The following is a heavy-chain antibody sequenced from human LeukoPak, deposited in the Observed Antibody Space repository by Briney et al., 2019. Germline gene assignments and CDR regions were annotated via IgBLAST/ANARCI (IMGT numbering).Heavy chain of an antibody. CDR2: IYYSGST. CDR3: ARHRPYYYDSRQYFDY. D-gene: IGHD3-22*01. Sequence: PSETLSLTCTVSGGSIGSYYWSWIRQPPGKGLEWIGYIYYSGSTNYNPSLKSRVTISVDTSKNQFSLKLSSVTAADTAVYYCARHRPYYYDSRQYFDYWGQGTLVTVSS. V-gene: IGHV4-59*08. CDR1: GGSIGSYY. J-gene: IGHJ4*02.